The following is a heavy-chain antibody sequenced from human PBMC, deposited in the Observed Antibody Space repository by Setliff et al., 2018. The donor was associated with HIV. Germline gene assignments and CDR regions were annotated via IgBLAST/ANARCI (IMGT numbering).Heavy chain of an antibody. CDR3: ARDPAPSSSASYFQH. Sequence: ASVKVSCKASGYTFTSYYMHWVRQAPGQGLEWMGIINPSSGSTTYAQKFQGRVAMTRDTSTSTVYMELSSLRSEDTAVHYCARDPAPSSSASYFQHWGQGTPVTVSS. CDR1: GYTFTSYY. V-gene: IGHV1-46*01. D-gene: IGHD6-6*01. CDR2: INPSSGST. J-gene: IGHJ1*01.